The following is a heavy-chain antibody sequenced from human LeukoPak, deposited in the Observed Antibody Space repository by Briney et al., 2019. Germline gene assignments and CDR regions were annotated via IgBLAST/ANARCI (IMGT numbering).Heavy chain of an antibody. J-gene: IGHJ4*02. D-gene: IGHD4-17*01. CDR1: GFTFSSYG. Sequence: GGSLRLSCAASGFTFSSYGMHWVRQAPGKGLEWVAVISYDGSNKYYADSVKGRFTISRDNSKNTLYLQMNSLRAEDTAVYYCAKARNYGDFPYPWLDYWGQGTLVTVSS. CDR2: ISYDGSNK. V-gene: IGHV3-30*18. CDR3: AKARNYGDFPYPWLDY.